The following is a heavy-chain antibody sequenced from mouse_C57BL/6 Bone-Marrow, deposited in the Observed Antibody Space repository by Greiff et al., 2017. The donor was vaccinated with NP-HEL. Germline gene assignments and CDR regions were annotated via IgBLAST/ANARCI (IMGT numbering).Heavy chain of an antibody. J-gene: IGHJ3*01. Sequence: VQLQESGAELVKPGASVKMSCKASGYTFTTYPIEWMKQNHGKSLEWIGNFHPYNDDTKYNEKFKGKATLTVEKSSSTVYLELSRLTSDDSAVYYCARRGYGNYGGFAYWGQGTLVTVSA. CDR2: FHPYNDDT. V-gene: IGHV1-47*01. CDR3: ARRGYGNYGGFAY. D-gene: IGHD2-10*02. CDR1: GYTFTTYP.